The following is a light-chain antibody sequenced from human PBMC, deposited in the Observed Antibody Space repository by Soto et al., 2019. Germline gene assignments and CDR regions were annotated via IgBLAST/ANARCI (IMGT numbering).Light chain of an antibody. CDR2: KAS. CDR3: QHYNSYSEA. Sequence: DIPMTQTPSTLSGSVGDRVTITCRASQTISSWLAWYQQKPGKAPKRLIYKASTLKSGVPSSFSGSGSGTEFTLTISSLQPDDFATYYCQHYNSYSEAFGQGTKVELK. V-gene: IGKV1-5*03. CDR1: QTISSW. J-gene: IGKJ1*01.